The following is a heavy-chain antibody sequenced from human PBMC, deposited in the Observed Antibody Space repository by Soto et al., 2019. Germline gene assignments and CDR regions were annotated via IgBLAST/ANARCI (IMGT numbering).Heavy chain of an antibody. CDR2: LVVGSGNT. CDR3: AAVPVLRFLKWLPAYFDY. CDR1: GFMFTSSA. Sequence: SVKVSCKTSGFMFTSSAVQWVRQACGQRLEWIGWLVVGSGNTHYAQHFQERVTLTRDMSTGTAYMELSSLRSEDTAVYYCAAVPVLRFLKWLPAYFDYWGQGTLVTVSS. J-gene: IGHJ4*02. V-gene: IGHV1-58*01. D-gene: IGHD3-3*01.